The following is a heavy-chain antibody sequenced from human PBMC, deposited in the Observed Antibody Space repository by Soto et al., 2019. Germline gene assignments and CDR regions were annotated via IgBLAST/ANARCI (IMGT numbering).Heavy chain of an antibody. CDR2: ISAYNGNT. J-gene: IGHJ5*02. D-gene: IGHD3-22*01. V-gene: IGHV1-18*01. CDR1: GYTFTSYG. CDR3: ARDPHYYDGKCAISP. Sequence: QVQLVQSGAEVKKPGASVKVSCKASGYTFTSYGISWVRQAPGQRLEWMGWISAYNGNTNYAQKLQGRVTMTTDTSTSTAYREMRSLRSDDTAVYYCARDPHYYDGKCAISPWGQGTLVTVSS.